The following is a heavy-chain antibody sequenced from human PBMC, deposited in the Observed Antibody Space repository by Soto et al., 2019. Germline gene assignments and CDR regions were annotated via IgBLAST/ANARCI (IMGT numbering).Heavy chain of an antibody. Sequence: PEASVKVSCKASGYTFTGYYMHWVRQAPGQGLEWMGWINPNSGGTNYAQKFQGRVTMTRDTSISTAYMELSRLRSDDTAVYYCARGPPSYYSGYDLNWFDPWGQGTLVTVSS. D-gene: IGHD5-12*01. CDR2: INPNSGGT. J-gene: IGHJ5*02. CDR3: ARGPPSYYSGYDLNWFDP. CDR1: GYTFTGYY. V-gene: IGHV1-2*02.